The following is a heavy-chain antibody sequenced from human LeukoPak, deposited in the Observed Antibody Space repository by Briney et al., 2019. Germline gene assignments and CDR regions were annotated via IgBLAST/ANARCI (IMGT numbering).Heavy chain of an antibody. CDR1: GFTFSSYS. Sequence: PGGSLRLSCAASGFTFSSYSMNWVRQAPGKGLEWVSSISSSSSYIYYADSVKGRFTISRDNAKNSLYLQMNSLRAEDTAVYYCARVRRSSSWHLDYWGQGTLVTVSS. D-gene: IGHD6-13*01. J-gene: IGHJ4*02. CDR2: ISSSSSYI. V-gene: IGHV3-21*01. CDR3: ARVRRSSSWHLDY.